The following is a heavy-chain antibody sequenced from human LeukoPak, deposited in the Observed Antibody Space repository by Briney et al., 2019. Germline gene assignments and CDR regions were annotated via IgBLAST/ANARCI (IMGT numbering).Heavy chain of an antibody. V-gene: IGHV3-20*04. CDR1: GFTFDDYG. D-gene: IGHD3-22*01. Sequence: GGSLRLSCAASGFTFDDYGMSWVRQAPGKGLEWVSGINGNGGSTGYADSVKGRFTISRDNAKNSLYLQMNSLIAEHTALYYCARETDYYDSSGLYYFDYWGQGTMVTVSS. CDR3: ARETDYYDSSGLYYFDY. J-gene: IGHJ4*02. CDR2: INGNGGST.